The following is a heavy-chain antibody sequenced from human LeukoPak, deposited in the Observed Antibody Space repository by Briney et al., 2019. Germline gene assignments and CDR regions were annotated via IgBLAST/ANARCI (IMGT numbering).Heavy chain of an antibody. D-gene: IGHD3-16*02. J-gene: IGHJ3*02. CDR1: GFTFSSYA. CDR3: AKDAPPMITFGGVIAFDAFDI. CDR2: ISGSGGSA. Sequence: EGSLRLSCAASGFTFSSYAMSWVRQAPGKGLEWVSAISGSGGSAYYADSVKGRFTISRDNSKNTLYLQMNSLRAEDTAVYYCAKDAPPMITFGGVIAFDAFDIWGQGTMVTVSS. V-gene: IGHV3-23*01.